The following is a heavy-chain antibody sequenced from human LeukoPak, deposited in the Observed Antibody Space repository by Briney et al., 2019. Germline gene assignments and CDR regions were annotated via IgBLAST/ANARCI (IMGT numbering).Heavy chain of an antibody. CDR1: GGSISSYY. Sequence: PSETLSLTCTVSGGSISSYYWSWIRQPPGKGLEWIGYIYFSGTTNYNPSLKSRVTISVDTSQNQFSLKLSSVTAADTAVYHCARKKGSGWHFDYWGQGALVTVSS. V-gene: IGHV4-59*01. CDR2: IYFSGTT. D-gene: IGHD6-19*01. J-gene: IGHJ4*02. CDR3: ARKKGSGWHFDY.